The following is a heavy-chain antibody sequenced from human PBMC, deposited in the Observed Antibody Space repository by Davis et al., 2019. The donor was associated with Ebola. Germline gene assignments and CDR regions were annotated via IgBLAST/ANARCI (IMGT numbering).Heavy chain of an antibody. CDR1: GYSFSSQW. D-gene: IGHD6-19*01. CDR2: IYPGDSDT. CDR3: ARHPRYSSGWRWFDP. Sequence: GESLKISCKASGYSFSSQWIGWVRQMPGKGLEWMGIIYPGDSDTRYSPSFQGQVTISADNSISTAYLQWSSLKASDTAIYYCARHPRYSSGWRWFDPWGQGTLVTVSS. J-gene: IGHJ5*02. V-gene: IGHV5-51*01.